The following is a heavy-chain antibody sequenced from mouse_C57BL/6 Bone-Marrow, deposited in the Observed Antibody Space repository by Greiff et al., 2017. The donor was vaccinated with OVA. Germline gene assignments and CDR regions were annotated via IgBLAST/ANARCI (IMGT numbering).Heavy chain of an antibody. CDR3: ARDRPLYYSNWYFDV. D-gene: IGHD2-5*01. CDR2: ISDGGSYT. J-gene: IGHJ1*03. V-gene: IGHV5-4*01. Sequence: EVKLMESGGGLVKPGGSLKLSCAASGFTFSSYAMSWVRQTPEKRLEWVATISDGGSYTYYPDNVKGRFTISRDNAKNNLYLQMSHLKSEDTAMYYCARDRPLYYSNWYFDVGGTGTTVTVSS. CDR1: GFTFSSYA.